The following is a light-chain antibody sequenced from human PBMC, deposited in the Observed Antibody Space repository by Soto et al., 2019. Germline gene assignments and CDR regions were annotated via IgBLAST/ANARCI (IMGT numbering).Light chain of an antibody. Sequence: EIVLTQSPGTLSLSPGERATLSCRASQRVSSSLLAWYQQKPGQAPRLVVSGATYRATGIPDRFSGSGSGTEFTLTISRLEPEDFAVYYCQQYSNSLTFGQGTKLEI. CDR1: QRVSSSL. CDR3: QQYSNSLT. V-gene: IGKV3-20*01. J-gene: IGKJ2*01. CDR2: GAT.